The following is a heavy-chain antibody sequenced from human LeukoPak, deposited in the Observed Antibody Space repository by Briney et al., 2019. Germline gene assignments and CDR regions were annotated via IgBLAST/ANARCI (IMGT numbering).Heavy chain of an antibody. CDR2: IYYSGST. Sequence: SETPSLTCTVSGGSISSYYWSWIRQPPGKGLEWIGYIYYSGSTNYNPSLKSRVTISVDTSKNQFSLKLSSVTAADTAVYYCASQDYGDYKVGYWGQGTLVTVSS. V-gene: IGHV4-59*01. D-gene: IGHD4-17*01. J-gene: IGHJ4*02. CDR3: ASQDYGDYKVGY. CDR1: GGSISSYY.